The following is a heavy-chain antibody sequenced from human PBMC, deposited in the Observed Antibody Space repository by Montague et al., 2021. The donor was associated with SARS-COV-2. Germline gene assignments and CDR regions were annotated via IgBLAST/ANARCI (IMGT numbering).Heavy chain of an antibody. CDR2: INHSGST. J-gene: IGHJ6*02. CDR1: GGSFSGYY. CDR3: AGRPTPSYSIGWYRFYYAMDV. V-gene: IGHV4-34*01. Sequence: SETLSLTCAVYGGSFSGYYWSWIRQPLGKGLEWIGEINHSGSTNYNPSLKSRVPISVDAAKNQFSLKLNSVTAADTAVYYCAGRPTPSYSIGWYRFYYAMDVWGQGTTVTVSS. D-gene: IGHD6-19*01.